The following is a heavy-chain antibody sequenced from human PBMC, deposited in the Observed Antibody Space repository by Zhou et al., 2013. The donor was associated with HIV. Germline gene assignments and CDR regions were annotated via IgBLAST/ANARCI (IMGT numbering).Heavy chain of an antibody. CDR1: GYTFTSYT. V-gene: IGHV1-3*01. J-gene: IGHJ4*02. CDR2: INAGNGDT. Sequence: QVQLVQSGAEVKKPGASVKFSCKASGYTFTSYTIHWVRQAPGQRLEWLGWINAGNGDTKYSDKFYGRVNIVRDTSASTAYLELFSLTSEDTAVYYCARDFXMVATYYFAHWGQGTLVTVSS. CDR3: ARDFXMVATYYFAH. D-gene: IGHD5-12*01.